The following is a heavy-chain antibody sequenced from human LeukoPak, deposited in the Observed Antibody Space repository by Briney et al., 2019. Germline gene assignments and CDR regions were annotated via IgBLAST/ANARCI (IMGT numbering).Heavy chain of an antibody. Sequence: GALRLSCAASGFTFSSYWMSWVRQAPGKGLEWVANIKQEGSEKYYVDSVKGRFTISRDNAKNSLYLQMNSLRAEDTAVYYCARDNYDFWTRPYYFDYWGQGTLVTVSS. D-gene: IGHD3-3*01. J-gene: IGHJ4*02. CDR1: GFTFSSYW. V-gene: IGHV3-7*01. CDR2: IKQEGSEK. CDR3: ARDNYDFWTRPYYFDY.